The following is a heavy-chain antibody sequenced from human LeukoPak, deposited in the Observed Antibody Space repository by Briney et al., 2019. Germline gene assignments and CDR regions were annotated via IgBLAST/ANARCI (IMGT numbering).Heavy chain of an antibody. J-gene: IGHJ5*02. CDR3: ITWRWFDP. CDR1: GFTFPNTW. Sequence: GGSLRLSCAASGFTFPNTWMSWVRQAPGKGLEWVGRIKSKTDGGTADYAGLGKGRFTISRDDSKNTMYLQMNSLKTEDTAVYYCITWRWFDPWGQGTLVTVSS. V-gene: IGHV3-15*01. CDR2: IKSKTDGGTA.